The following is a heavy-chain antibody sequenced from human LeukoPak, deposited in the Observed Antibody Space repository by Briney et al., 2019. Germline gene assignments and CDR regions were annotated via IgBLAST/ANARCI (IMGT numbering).Heavy chain of an antibody. CDR1: GFSFSSYA. J-gene: IGHJ4*02. CDR2: ITDSGGST. D-gene: IGHD2-15*01. Sequence: GGSLRLSCDASGFSFSSYAMSWVRQAPEKGLEWVSAITDSGGSTYHADSVKGRFTISRDNSKATVSLQMNSLRVEDTAVYFCAIGRDNVDYWGQGTLVTVSS. CDR3: AIGRDNVDY. V-gene: IGHV3-23*01.